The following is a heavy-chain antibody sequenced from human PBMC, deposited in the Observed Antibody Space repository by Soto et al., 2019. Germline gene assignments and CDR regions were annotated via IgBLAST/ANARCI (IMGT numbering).Heavy chain of an antibody. J-gene: IGHJ6*02. CDR2: ISGSGAST. CDR1: GFTFSSSA. CDR3: TRSDKMVRGVKLGMDV. V-gene: IGHV3-23*01. D-gene: IGHD3-10*01. Sequence: EVQLLESGGGLVQPGGSLRLSCAASGFTFSSSAMSWVRQAPGQGLEWVSGISGSGASTYYPDNVKGRFIVSRDNAENTLYLHMNSLTTEDTATYYCTRSDKMVRGVKLGMDVWGQGTTVTVS.